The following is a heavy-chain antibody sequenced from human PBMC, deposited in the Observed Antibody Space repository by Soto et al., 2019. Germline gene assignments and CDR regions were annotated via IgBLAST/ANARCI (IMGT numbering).Heavy chain of an antibody. J-gene: IGHJ5*02. V-gene: IGHV4-30-4*01. CDR1: GGSISSGDYY. CDR3: AREMGRARYGTCGWFDP. D-gene: IGHD1-1*01. Sequence: QVQLQESGPGLVKPSQTLSLTCTVSGGSISSGDYYWSWIRQPPGKGLEWIGYIYYSGSTYYNPSLKSRVTISVDTSKNQFSLKLSSVTAADTAVYYCAREMGRARYGTCGWFDPWGQGTLVTVSS. CDR2: IYYSGST.